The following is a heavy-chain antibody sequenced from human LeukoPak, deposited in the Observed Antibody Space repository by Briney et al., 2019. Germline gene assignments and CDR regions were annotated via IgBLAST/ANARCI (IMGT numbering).Heavy chain of an antibody. Sequence: SETLSLTCTVSGGSISTYYWSWIRQPAGKGLQWIGRLYIGGSTNYNPSLKSRVTMSVDRSNNQFSLKLSSVTAADTAVYYCARDLRYSNHYYYMDVWGKGTTVTVSS. CDR3: ARDLRYSNHYYYMDV. V-gene: IGHV4-4*07. CDR1: GGSISTYY. J-gene: IGHJ6*03. CDR2: LYIGGST. D-gene: IGHD6-13*01.